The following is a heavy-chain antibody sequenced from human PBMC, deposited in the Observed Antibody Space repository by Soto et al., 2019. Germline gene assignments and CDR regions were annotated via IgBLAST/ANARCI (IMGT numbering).Heavy chain of an antibody. CDR3: ASTEYQVLGTDY. CDR2: ISGSATSI. Sequence: QAQLVESGGGLVKPGGSLRLSCAASGFTFSDRYMSWIRQPPGKGPEWVSYISGSATSIDYADSVKGRFTISRDNAKKSLYLQMNSLRAEDTAVYYCASTEYQVLGTDYCGQGTLVTVSS. D-gene: IGHD6-6*01. V-gene: IGHV3-11*01. CDR1: GFTFSDRY. J-gene: IGHJ4*02.